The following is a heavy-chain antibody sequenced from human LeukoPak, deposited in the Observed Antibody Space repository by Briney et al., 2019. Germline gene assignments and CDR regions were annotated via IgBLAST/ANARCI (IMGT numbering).Heavy chain of an antibody. D-gene: IGHD3-9*01. CDR3: ARDQSGYDILTGYYQGGNDY. V-gene: IGHV3-48*01. Sequence: GGSLRLSCAASGFTFSSYSMNWVRQAPGKGLEWVSYISSSSSTIYYADSMKGRFTISRDNAKNSLYLQMNSLRAEDTAVYYCARDQSGYDILTGYYQGGNDYWGQGTLVTVSS. CDR1: GFTFSSYS. J-gene: IGHJ4*02. CDR2: ISSSSSTI.